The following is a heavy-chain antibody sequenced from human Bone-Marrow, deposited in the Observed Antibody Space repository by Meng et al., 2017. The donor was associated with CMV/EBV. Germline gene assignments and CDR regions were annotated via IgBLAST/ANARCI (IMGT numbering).Heavy chain of an antibody. Sequence: SEPLSLTCTVSGGSISSSSYYWGWIRQPPGKGLEWIGSIYYSGSTYYNPSLKSRVTISVDTSKNQFSLKLSSVTAADTAVYYCAREEYYYDSSGYYYYYYGMDVWGQGTTVTVSS. J-gene: IGHJ6*02. D-gene: IGHD3-22*01. CDR1: GGSISSSSYY. CDR2: IYYSGST. CDR3: AREEYYYDSSGYYYYYYGMDV. V-gene: IGHV4-39*07.